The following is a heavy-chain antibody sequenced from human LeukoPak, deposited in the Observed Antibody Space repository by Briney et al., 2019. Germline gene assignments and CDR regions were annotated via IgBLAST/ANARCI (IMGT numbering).Heavy chain of an antibody. J-gene: IGHJ4*02. CDR3: ARDGSAYNTNHFDY. CDR1: GFTFSDFS. V-gene: IGHV3-21*01. CDR2: ISRTSSYI. D-gene: IGHD5-24*01. Sequence: GGSLRLSCAASGFTFSDFSLSWVRQAPGKGLEWVSFISRTSSYIFLADSVKGRFTISRDNAKNSLYLQMNSLRAEDTAVYYCARDGSAYNTNHFDYWGQGTLVTVSS.